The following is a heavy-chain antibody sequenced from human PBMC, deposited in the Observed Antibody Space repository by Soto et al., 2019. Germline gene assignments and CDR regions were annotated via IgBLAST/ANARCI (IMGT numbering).Heavy chain of an antibody. CDR2: INPNGGST. Sequence: QVQLVQSGAEVEKPGASVKISCKASGYSFTSQYVHWVRQAPGQGLEWMGIINPNGGSTTYAQKFKGGARMIGDTTTGTVYRERGRLTSEDTAVFYCAREQGLRPGGGGTEPLDIWGQGTMVTVAS. V-gene: IGHV1-46*03. CDR1: GYSFTSQY. CDR3: AREQGLRPGGGGTEPLDI. J-gene: IGHJ3*02. D-gene: IGHD6-25*01.